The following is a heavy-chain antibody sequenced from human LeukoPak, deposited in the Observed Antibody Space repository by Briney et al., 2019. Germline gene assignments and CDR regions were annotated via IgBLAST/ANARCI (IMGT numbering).Heavy chain of an antibody. J-gene: IGHJ4*02. CDR2: ISYDGSNK. CDR3: ARASGWYPQDYFDY. CDR1: GFTFSSYG. Sequence: GRSLRLSCAASGFTFSSYGMHWVRQAPGKGLEWVAVISYDGSNKYYADSVKGRFTISRDNSKNTLYLQMNSLRAEDTAVYYCARASGWYPQDYFDYWGQGTLVTVSS. D-gene: IGHD6-19*01. V-gene: IGHV3-30*03.